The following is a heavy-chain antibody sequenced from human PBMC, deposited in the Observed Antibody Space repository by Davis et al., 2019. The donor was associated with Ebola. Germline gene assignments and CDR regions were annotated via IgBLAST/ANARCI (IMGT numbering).Heavy chain of an antibody. CDR2: IYYSGST. CDR3: ATFPIVGATKDY. V-gene: IGHV4-59*08. D-gene: IGHD1-26*01. J-gene: IGHJ4*02. CDR1: GGSISSYY. Sequence: PSETLSLTCTVSGGSISSYYWSWIRQPPGKGLEWIGYIYYSGSTNYNPSLKSRVTISVDTSKNQFSLKLSSVTAADTAVYYCATFPIVGATKDYWGQGTLVTVSS.